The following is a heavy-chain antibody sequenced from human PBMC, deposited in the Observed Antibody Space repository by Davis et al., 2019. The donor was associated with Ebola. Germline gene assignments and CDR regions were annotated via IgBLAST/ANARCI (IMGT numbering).Heavy chain of an antibody. D-gene: IGHD7-27*01. V-gene: IGHV3-30*03. CDR3: ASLTGDPFDY. J-gene: IGHJ4*02. Sequence: PGGSLRLSCAASGFTFSSYGMHWVRQAPGKGLEWVAVISYDGSNKYYADSVKGRFTISRDNSKNTLYLQMNSLRAEDTAVYYCASLTGDPFDYWGQGTLVTVSS. CDR2: ISYDGSNK. CDR1: GFTFSSYG.